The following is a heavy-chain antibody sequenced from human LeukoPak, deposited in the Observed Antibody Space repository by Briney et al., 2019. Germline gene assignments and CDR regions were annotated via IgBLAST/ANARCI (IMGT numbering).Heavy chain of an antibody. CDR3: ARVGDSYYDSSGYPNAFDI. CDR1: GGTFSSYA. CDR2: IIPIFGTA. J-gene: IGHJ3*02. D-gene: IGHD3-22*01. V-gene: IGHV1-69*05. Sequence: ASVKVSCKASGGTFSSYAISWVRQAPGQGLEWMGRIIPIFGTANYAQKFQGGVTITTDESTSTAYMELSSLRSEDTAVYYCARVGDSYYDSSGYPNAFDIWGQGTMVTVSS.